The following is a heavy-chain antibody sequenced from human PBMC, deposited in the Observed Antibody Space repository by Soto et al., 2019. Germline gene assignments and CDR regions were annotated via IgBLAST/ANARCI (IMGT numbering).Heavy chain of an antibody. CDR3: ARGRIVVVPAAIGRNWFDP. J-gene: IGHJ5*02. Sequence: QVQLQQWGAGLLKPSETLSLTCAVYGGSFSGYYWSWIRQPPGKGLEWIGEINHSGSTNYNPSLKSRVALSVDTSKNPLALKLSSVTAADTAVYYCARGRIVVVPAAIGRNWFDPWGQGTLVTVSS. D-gene: IGHD2-2*01. CDR1: GGSFSGYY. V-gene: IGHV4-34*01. CDR2: INHSGST.